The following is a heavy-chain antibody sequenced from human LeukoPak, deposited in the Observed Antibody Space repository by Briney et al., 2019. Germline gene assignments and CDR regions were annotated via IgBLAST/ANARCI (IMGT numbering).Heavy chain of an antibody. D-gene: IGHD6-19*01. CDR1: GYTFTIYG. V-gene: IGHV1-18*01. J-gene: IGHJ4*02. CDR2: ISAYNGNT. Sequence: ASLKVSCKASGYTFTIYGISWVRQAPGQGLEWMGWISAYNGNTNYAQKLQGRVTMTTDTSTSTAYMELRSLRSDDTAVYYCARDQWLVFKLYDFDYWGQATLVTVSS. CDR3: ARDQWLVFKLYDFDY.